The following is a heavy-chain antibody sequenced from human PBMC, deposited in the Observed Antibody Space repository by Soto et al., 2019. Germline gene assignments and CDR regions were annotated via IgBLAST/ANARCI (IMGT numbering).Heavy chain of an antibody. J-gene: IGHJ4*02. CDR3: VKDRWVDY. Sequence: GGSLRLSCSASGFTFSTYAMHWVRQAPGKGLEYVSSISHDGRSTYYADSVKGRFTISRDNSKSTLYLQMTSLRAEDTAVYYCVKDRWVDYWGQGTLVTVSS. CDR2: ISHDGRST. V-gene: IGHV3-64D*08. D-gene: IGHD1-26*01. CDR1: GFTFSTYA.